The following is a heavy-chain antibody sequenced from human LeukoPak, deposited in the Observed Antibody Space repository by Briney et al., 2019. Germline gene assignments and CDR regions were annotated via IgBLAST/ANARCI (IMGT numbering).Heavy chain of an antibody. J-gene: IGHJ4*02. D-gene: IGHD4-17*01. V-gene: IGHV4-34*01. CDR2: INHSGST. CDR3: ARGPVTTGSFDY. Sequence: SETLSLTCAVYGGSFSGYYWSWIRQPPGKGLEWIGEINHSGSTNYNPSLKSRVTISVDTSKNQFSLKLSSVIAADTAVYYCARGPVTTGSFDYWGQGTLVTVSS. CDR1: GGSFSGYY.